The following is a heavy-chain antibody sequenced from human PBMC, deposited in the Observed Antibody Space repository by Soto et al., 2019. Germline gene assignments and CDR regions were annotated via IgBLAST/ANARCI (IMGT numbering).Heavy chain of an antibody. D-gene: IGHD5-18*01. Sequence: QVQLVESGGGVVQTGKSLRLSCAASGFTFRSYGMHWVRQAPGKGLEWVAVIWLDGSNKYYTDSVKGRFTISRDNSKNTLYLQMNSLRAGDTAVYYCARGLWSFDYWGQGTLVTVSS. CDR2: IWLDGSNK. CDR3: ARGLWSFDY. J-gene: IGHJ4*02. CDR1: GFTFRSYG. V-gene: IGHV3-33*01.